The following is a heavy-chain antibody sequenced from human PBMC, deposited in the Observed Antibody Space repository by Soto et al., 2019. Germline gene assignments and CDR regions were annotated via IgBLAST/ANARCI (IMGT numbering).Heavy chain of an antibody. CDR3: AIGEWLSTSYFNF. CDR2: ISGSGGAT. D-gene: IGHD3-3*01. Sequence: PGGSLRLSCAASGFTFTSFAVSWVRQAPGKGLEWVSAISGSGGATYYADSVKGRFTVSRDNSRNTVYLQVDSLRVEDTAVHHCAIGEWLSTSYFNFWGKGTLVTV. J-gene: IGHJ4*02. CDR1: GFTFTSFA. V-gene: IGHV3-23*01.